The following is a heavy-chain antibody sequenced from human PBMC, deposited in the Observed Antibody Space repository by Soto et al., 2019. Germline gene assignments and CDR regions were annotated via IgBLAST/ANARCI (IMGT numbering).Heavy chain of an antibody. CDR1: GYSFTSYW. Sequence: GESLKISCKGSGYSFTSYWISWVRQMPGKGLEWMGRIDPSDSYTNYSPSFQGHVTISADKSISTAYLQWSSLKASDTAMYYCARSTTVAYYYYGMDVWGQGTTVTVSS. CDR2: IDPSDSYT. D-gene: IGHD4-4*01. V-gene: IGHV5-10-1*01. J-gene: IGHJ6*02. CDR3: ARSTTVAYYYYGMDV.